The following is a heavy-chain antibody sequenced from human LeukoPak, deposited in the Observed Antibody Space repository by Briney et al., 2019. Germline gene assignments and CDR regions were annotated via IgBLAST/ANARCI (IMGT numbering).Heavy chain of an antibody. J-gene: IGHJ4*02. CDR2: ISAYNGNT. D-gene: IGHD6-13*01. V-gene: IGHV1-18*01. CDR1: GYTFTSYG. Sequence: ASVKVSCKASGYTFTSYGISWVRQAPGQGLEWMGWISAYNGNTNYAQKLQGRVTMTTDTSTSTAHMELRSLRSDDTAVYYCARVRAAAGTGFDYWGQGTLVTVSS. CDR3: ARVRAAAGTGFDY.